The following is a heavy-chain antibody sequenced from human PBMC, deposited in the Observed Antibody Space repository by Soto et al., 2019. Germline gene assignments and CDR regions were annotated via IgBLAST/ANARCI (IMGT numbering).Heavy chain of an antibody. J-gene: IGHJ5*02. CDR2: IKTDGTET. CDR1: GFTFRSYW. V-gene: IGHV3-74*03. Sequence: GGSLRLSCAAAGFTFRSYWMHWVRQAPGRGLDWVSRIKTDGTETQYADSVRGRFTISRDNDENTLYLQLNSLRGEDTAIYYCAKDRILGSGTYDTWGQGTVVTVSP. D-gene: IGHD3-10*01. CDR3: AKDRILGSGTYDT.